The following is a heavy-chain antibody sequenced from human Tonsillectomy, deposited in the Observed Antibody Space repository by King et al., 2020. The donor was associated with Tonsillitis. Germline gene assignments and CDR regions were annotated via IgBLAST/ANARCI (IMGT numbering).Heavy chain of an antibody. CDR3: AKGGGCSSTSCYTNYYYYMDV. Sequence: VQLVESGGGLVQPGGSLRISCAASGFTFSSYAMSWVRQAPGKGLEWVSAISGSGGSTYYADSVKGRFTISRDNSKNTLYLQMNSLRAEDTAVYYCAKGGGCSSTSCYTNYYYYMDVWGKGTTVTVSS. CDR1: GFTFSSYA. CDR2: ISGSGGST. V-gene: IGHV3-23*04. D-gene: IGHD2-2*02. J-gene: IGHJ6*03.